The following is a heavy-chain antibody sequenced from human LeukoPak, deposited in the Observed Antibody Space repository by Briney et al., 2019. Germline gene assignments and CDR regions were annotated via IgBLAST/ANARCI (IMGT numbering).Heavy chain of an antibody. CDR1: VGSISSSSLY. Sequence: SETLSLTCTVSVGSISSSSLYWDWIRQPPGKGLEWIGIVYYSGSTYYNPSLKSRVTISVDTSKNQFSLKLSSVTAADEAVYYCARNASSLGAGAFDIWGQGKMVTVSS. D-gene: IGHD2-2*01. J-gene: IGHJ3*02. CDR3: ARNASSLGAGAFDI. V-gene: IGHV4-39*01. CDR2: VYYSGST.